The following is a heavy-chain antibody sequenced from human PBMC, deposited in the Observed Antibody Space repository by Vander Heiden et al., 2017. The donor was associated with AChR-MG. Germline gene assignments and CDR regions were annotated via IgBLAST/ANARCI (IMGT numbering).Heavy chain of an antibody. CDR3: ARPRYSGYDPNALEI. D-gene: IGHD5-12*01. CDR1: GFTFSTYG. V-gene: IGHV3-33*01. J-gene: IGHJ3*02. CDR2: IWHDGSNK. Sequence: QVQLVESGGGVVQPGRALRLSCATSGFTFSTYGMHWVRQAPGKGLEWVAVIWHDGSNKFYVDSVKGRFTISRDNSKNTLYLQMTSLRAEDTAVYYCARPRYSGYDPNALEIWGQGTMVTVST.